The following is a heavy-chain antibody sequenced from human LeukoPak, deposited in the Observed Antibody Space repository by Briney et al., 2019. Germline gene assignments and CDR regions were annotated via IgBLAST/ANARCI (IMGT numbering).Heavy chain of an antibody. J-gene: IGHJ3*02. CDR2: IYSGGST. Sequence: GESLKISCAASGFTVSSNYMSWVRQAPGKGLEWVSVIYSGGSTYYADSVKGRFTISRDNSKNTLYLQMNSLRAEDTAVYYCARDVGLRLRAGGDAFDIWGQGTMVTVSS. CDR3: ARDVGLRLRAGGDAFDI. V-gene: IGHV3-66*02. D-gene: IGHD4-17*01. CDR1: GFTVSSNY.